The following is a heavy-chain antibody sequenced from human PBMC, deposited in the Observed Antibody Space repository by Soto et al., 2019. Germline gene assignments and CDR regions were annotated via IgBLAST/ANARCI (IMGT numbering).Heavy chain of an antibody. Sequence: PGGSLRLSCAASVFTFSSYGMHLVRQAPGKGLEWVAVISYDGSNKYYADSVKGRFTISRDNSKNTLFLQMNNLRVDDTAVYYCASSTNWGQGTMVTVSS. CDR1: VFTFSSYG. CDR3: ASSTN. J-gene: IGHJ3*01. CDR2: ISYDGSNK. V-gene: IGHV3-30*03.